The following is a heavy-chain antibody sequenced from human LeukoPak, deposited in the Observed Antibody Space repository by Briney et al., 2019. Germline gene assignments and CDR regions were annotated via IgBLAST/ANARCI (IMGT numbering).Heavy chain of an antibody. V-gene: IGHV1-18*01. D-gene: IGHD1-26*01. J-gene: IGHJ4*02. CDR3: ASQDGGSYSEPQDGGADY. Sequence: ASVKVSCKASGYTFTSYGISWVRQAPGQGLEWMGWISAYNGNTNYAQKLQGRVTMTTDTSTSTAYMELRSLRSDDTAVYYCASQDGGSYSEPQDGGADYWGQGTLVTVSS. CDR1: GYTFTSYG. CDR2: ISAYNGNT.